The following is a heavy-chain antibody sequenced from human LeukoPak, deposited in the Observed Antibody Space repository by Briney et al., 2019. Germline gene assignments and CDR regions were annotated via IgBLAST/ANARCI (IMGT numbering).Heavy chain of an antibody. CDR1: RFTFSSYS. J-gene: IGHJ6*04. D-gene: IGHD2-2*01. V-gene: IGHV3-21*01. CDR2: ISSSSSYI. Sequence: GGSLRLSCAASRFTFSSYSMNWLPQAPGQGLEWVSSISSSSSYIYYADSVRGRFTISRDNANNSLYLQMNSLRAEDTAVYYCARDWTIVVVPAAWGYYYGMDVWGKGTTVTVSS. CDR3: ARDWTIVVVPAAWGYYYGMDV.